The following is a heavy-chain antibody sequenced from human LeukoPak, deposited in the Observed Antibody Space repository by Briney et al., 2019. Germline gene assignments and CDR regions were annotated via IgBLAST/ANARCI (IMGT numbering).Heavy chain of an antibody. V-gene: IGHV4-39*07. Sequence: SETLSLTCTVSGGSISSSSYSWGWIRQPPGKGLEWIGSIYYSGSTYFNPSLKSRVTISVDTSKNQFSLKLSSVTAADTAVYYCAREYRYSYGYNWFDPWGQGTLVTVSS. CDR3: AREYRYSYGYNWFDP. J-gene: IGHJ5*02. D-gene: IGHD5-18*01. CDR2: IYYSGST. CDR1: GGSISSSSYS.